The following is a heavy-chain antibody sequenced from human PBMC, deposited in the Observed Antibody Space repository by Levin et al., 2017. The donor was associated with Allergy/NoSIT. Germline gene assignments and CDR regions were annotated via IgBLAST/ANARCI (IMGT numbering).Heavy chain of an antibody. J-gene: IGHJ6*02. CDR1: GGSIRSGGYY. V-gene: IGHV4-31*03. CDR2: IYYSGST. D-gene: IGHD5-12*01. CDR3: ARIRTDIVATKGDYYYDYGMDV. Sequence: LSPTLSLPCPVSGGSIRSGGYYWSWIRQHPGKGLEWIGYIYYSGSTYYNPSLKSRVTISVDTSKNQFSLKLSSVTAADTAVYYCARIRTDIVATKGDYYYDYGMDVWGQGTTVTVSS.